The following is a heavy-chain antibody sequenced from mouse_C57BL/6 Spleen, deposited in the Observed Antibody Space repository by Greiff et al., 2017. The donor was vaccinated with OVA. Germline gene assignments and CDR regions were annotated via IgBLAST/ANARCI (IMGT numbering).Heavy chain of an antibody. Sequence: EVMLVESEGGLVQPGSSMKLSCTASGFTFSDYYMAWVRQVPEKGLEWVANINYDGSSTYYLDSLKSRFIISRDNAKNILYLQMSSLKSEDTATYYCARGSSYGAWFAYWGQGTLVTVSA. D-gene: IGHD1-1*01. CDR1: GFTFSDYY. V-gene: IGHV5-16*01. CDR2: INYDGSST. CDR3: ARGSSYGAWFAY. J-gene: IGHJ3*01.